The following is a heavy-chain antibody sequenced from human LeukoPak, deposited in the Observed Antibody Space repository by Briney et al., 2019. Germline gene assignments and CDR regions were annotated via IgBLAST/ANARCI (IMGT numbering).Heavy chain of an antibody. CDR3: AKGSKMVVAATPDY. J-gene: IGHJ4*02. Sequence: GGSLRLSCAASGFTFSSYAMSWVRQAPGKGLEWVSAISGSGGSTYYADSVKGRFTISRDNSKDTLYLQMNSLRAEDTAVYYCAKGSKMVVAATPDYWGQGTLVTVSS. CDR2: ISGSGGST. CDR1: GFTFSSYA. V-gene: IGHV3-23*01. D-gene: IGHD2-15*01.